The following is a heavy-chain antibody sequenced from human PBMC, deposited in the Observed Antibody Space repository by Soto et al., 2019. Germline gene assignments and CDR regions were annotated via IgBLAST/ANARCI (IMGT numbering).Heavy chain of an antibody. V-gene: IGHV1-18*01. Sequence: QVQLVQSGAEVKKPGASVKVSCKASGYTFTSYGISWVRQAPGPGLEWMGWISAYNGNTNYAQKLQGRVTMTTDTSTSTAYMELRSLRSDDTAVYSCARVACSGGSCYLGVRWFAPWGQGTLVTVSS. D-gene: IGHD2-15*01. J-gene: IGHJ5*02. CDR3: ARVACSGGSCYLGVRWFAP. CDR1: GYTFTSYG. CDR2: ISAYNGNT.